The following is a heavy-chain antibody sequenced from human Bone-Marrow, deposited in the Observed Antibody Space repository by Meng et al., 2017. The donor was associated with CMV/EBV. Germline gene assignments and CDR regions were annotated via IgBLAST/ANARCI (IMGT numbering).Heavy chain of an antibody. CDR3: AIPYYDILTGYYEGAFDI. V-gene: IGHV3-66*02. Sequence: GESLKISCAASGFTVSSNYMSWVRQAPGKGLEWVSVIYSGGSTYYADSVKGRFTISRDNSKNTLYLQMNSLRAEDTAVYYCAIPYYDILTGYYEGAFDIWGQGTMVTV. CDR2: IYSGGST. J-gene: IGHJ3*02. D-gene: IGHD3-9*01. CDR1: GFTVSSNY.